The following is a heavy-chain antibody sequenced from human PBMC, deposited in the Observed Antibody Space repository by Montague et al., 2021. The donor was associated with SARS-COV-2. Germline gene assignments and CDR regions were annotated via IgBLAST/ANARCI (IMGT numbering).Heavy chain of an antibody. CDR3: VKGSGYP. J-gene: IGHJ5*02. CDR1: GFSISSGYQ. D-gene: IGHD3-22*01. Sequence: SETLSLTCTVSGFSISSGYQCGWIRQPPGKGLEWIGRVYHSGNTYYSPSLKSRVTITIDTSKNQFSLNLMSVTPADTAVYYCVKGSGYPWGQGTLVTVSS. CDR2: VYHSGNT. V-gene: IGHV4-38-2*02.